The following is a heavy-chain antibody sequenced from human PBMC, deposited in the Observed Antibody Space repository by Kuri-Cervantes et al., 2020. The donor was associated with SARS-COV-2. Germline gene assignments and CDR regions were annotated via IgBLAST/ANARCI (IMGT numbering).Heavy chain of an antibody. D-gene: IGHD3-3*01. V-gene: IGHV1-2*02. CDR1: GYTFTDYY. J-gene: IGHJ4*02. Sequence: ASVKVSCKASGYTFTDYYIHWVRQAPGQGLEWMGWINPNGVGTNYAQKFQGRVTMTRGTSITTAYMELSRLRFDDTAVYYCARVRQNDFQAFDYWGQGTLVTDSS. CDR3: ARVRQNDFQAFDY. CDR2: INPNGVGT.